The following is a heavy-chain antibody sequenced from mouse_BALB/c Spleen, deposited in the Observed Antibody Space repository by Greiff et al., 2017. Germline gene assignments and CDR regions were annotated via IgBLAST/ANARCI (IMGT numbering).Heavy chain of an antibody. J-gene: IGHJ4*01. CDR2: ISNGGGST. CDR1: GFTFSSYT. Sequence: EVMLVESGGGLVQPGGSLKLSCAASGFTFSSYTMSWVRQTPEKRLEWVAYISNGGGSTYYPDTVKGRFTISRDNAKNTLYLQMSSLKSEDTAMYYCARRNDGYAMDYWGQGTSVTVSS. D-gene: IGHD2-12*01. CDR3: ARRNDGYAMDY. V-gene: IGHV5-12-2*01.